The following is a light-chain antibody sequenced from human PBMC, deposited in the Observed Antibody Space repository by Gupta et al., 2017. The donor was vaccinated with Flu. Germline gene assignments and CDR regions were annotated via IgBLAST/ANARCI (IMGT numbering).Light chain of an antibody. V-gene: IGLV2-14*01. CDR2: EVS. CDR1: SSDVGGYNY. Sequence: QSALTQPASVSGSPGQSITISCTGTSSDVGGYNYVSWYQQHPGKAPNLMIYEVSKRPAGVSTRFSGSKSGNTASLTISGLQAEDAADYYCSSYTSSSSVVFGGGTKLTVL. CDR3: SSYTSSSSVV. J-gene: IGLJ2*01.